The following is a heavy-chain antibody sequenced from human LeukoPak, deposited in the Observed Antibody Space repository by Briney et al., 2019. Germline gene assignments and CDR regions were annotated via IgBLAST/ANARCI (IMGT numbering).Heavy chain of an antibody. CDR1: GYTFTSYG. V-gene: IGHV1-2*02. CDR2: INPNSGGT. J-gene: IGHJ4*02. D-gene: IGHD1-26*01. CDR3: ASWDLPGNY. Sequence: ASVKVSCKASGYTFTSYGISWVRQAPGQGLEWMGWINPNSGGTNYAQKFQGRVTMTRDTSISTAYMELSRLRSDDTAVYYCASWDLPGNYWGQGTLVTVSS.